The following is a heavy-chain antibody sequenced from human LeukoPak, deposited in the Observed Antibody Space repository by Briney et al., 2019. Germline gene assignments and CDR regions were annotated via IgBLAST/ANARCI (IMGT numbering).Heavy chain of an antibody. Sequence: GGSLRLSCAASGFTFSSYAMHWVRQAPGKGLEWVAVISYDGSNKYYADSVKGRFTISRDNSKSTLYLQMNSLRAEDTAVYYCARDRGDYGDYSFDYWGQGTLVTVSS. V-gene: IGHV3-30-3*01. CDR3: ARDRGDYGDYSFDY. CDR1: GFTFSSYA. J-gene: IGHJ4*02. D-gene: IGHD4-17*01. CDR2: ISYDGSNK.